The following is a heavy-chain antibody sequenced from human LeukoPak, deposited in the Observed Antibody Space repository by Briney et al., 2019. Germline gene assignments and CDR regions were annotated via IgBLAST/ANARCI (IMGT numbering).Heavy chain of an antibody. J-gene: IGHJ3*02. Sequence: SETLSLTCTVSGYSISSGYYWGWIRQPPGKGLEWIGSISHSGSNYYNPSLKSRVTISVDTSKNQFSLKLSSVTAADTAVYYCARERSRRRLIAVVGTRADAFDIWGQGTMVTVSS. V-gene: IGHV4-38-2*02. CDR3: ARERSRRRLIAVVGTRADAFDI. CDR2: ISHSGSN. CDR1: GYSISSGYY. D-gene: IGHD6-19*01.